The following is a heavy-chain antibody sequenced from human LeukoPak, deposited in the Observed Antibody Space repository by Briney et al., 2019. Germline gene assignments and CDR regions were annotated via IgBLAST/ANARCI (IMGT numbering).Heavy chain of an antibody. Sequence: PGGSLRLSCAASGFTFSSYAMSWVRQAPGKGLEWVSAISGSGGSTYYADSVKGRFTISRDNSKNTLYLQMNSLRAEDTAVYYCARLGRSSWSFDYWGQGTLVTVSS. J-gene: IGHJ4*02. CDR3: ARLGRSSWSFDY. D-gene: IGHD6-13*01. CDR1: GFTFSSYA. V-gene: IGHV3-23*01. CDR2: ISGSGGST.